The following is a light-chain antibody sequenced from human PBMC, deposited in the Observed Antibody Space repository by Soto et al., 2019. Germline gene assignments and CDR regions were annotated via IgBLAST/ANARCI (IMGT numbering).Light chain of an antibody. CDR2: STS. CDR3: QQYDSPKWT. CDR1: QSVGSSY. V-gene: IGKV3-20*01. J-gene: IGKJ1*01. Sequence: ENVLTQSPGTLSLSPGERATLSCRASQSVGSSYLAWYQQKPGQAPRLLIYSTSSSATDIPDRFSGSGSGTDFTLTISRLEPEDFAVYYCQQYDSPKWTFGQGTKVEIK.